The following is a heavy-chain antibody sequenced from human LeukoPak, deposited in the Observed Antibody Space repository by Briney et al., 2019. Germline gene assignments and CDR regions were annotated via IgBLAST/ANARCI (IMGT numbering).Heavy chain of an antibody. J-gene: IGHJ4*02. Sequence: ASVKVSCKASGYTFTSYYMHWVRQAPGQGLEWMGIINPSGGSTSYAQKFQGRVTMTRDTSTSTVYMELSSLGSEDTAVYYCARARFTAVAGTEENYFDYWGQGTLVTVSS. D-gene: IGHD6-19*01. CDR1: GYTFTSYY. CDR2: INPSGGST. CDR3: ARARFTAVAGTEENYFDY. V-gene: IGHV1-46*01.